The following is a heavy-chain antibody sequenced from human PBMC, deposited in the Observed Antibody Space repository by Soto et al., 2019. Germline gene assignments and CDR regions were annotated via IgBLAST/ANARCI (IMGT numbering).Heavy chain of an antibody. V-gene: IGHV2-5*02. J-gene: IGHJ3*01. CDR1: GFSFSADGVA. Sequence: QITLKESGHPLVKPTQTLRLTCIFSGFSFSADGVAVGWIRQPPGKALEWLALIYWDDDTRYSPSLKSRLTITKDTSKPQVLLTMTHMDPGETATYYCAHSFGGTSWPNDAFDVWGHGTVVTVSS. D-gene: IGHD2-2*01. CDR3: AHSFGGTSWPNDAFDV. CDR2: IYWDDDT.